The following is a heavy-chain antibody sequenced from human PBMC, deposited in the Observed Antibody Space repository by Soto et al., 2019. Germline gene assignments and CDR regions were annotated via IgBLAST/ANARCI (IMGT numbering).Heavy chain of an antibody. CDR3: AHPRGYGVFDAVEI. D-gene: IGHD4-17*01. V-gene: IGHV3-23*01. Sequence: AGGSLRLSCAASGFIFSTYAMNWVRQAPGKGLELVESIDQSGGTAYNAESVRGRFAISRDNSINTLYLQMSSLRAEDTALYYCAHPRGYGVFDAVEIWG. CDR1: GFIFSTYA. J-gene: IGHJ3*02. CDR2: IDQSGGTA.